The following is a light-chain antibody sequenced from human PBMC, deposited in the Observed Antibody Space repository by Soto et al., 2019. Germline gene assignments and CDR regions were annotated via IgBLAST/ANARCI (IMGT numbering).Light chain of an antibody. CDR1: QSVSSSY. CDR3: RHSGSSRYT. CDR2: GAS. V-gene: IGKV3-20*01. Sequence: EIVLTQSPGTLSLSPGERATLSCRASQSVSSSYLAWYQQKPGQAPRLLIYGASSRATGIPDRFSGSGSGTDFTLTISRLEPEDFAVYYCRHSGSSRYTFGQGTKLEIK. J-gene: IGKJ2*01.